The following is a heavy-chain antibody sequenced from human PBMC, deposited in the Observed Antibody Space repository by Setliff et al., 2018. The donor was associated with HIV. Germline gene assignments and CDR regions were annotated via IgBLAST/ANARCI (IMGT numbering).Heavy chain of an antibody. Sequence: PGGSLRLSCAASGFSFASAWMNWVRLPPGKGPVWLSRINAAGGNTNYVDSVKGRFTISRDDAGSTVYLQMSSLRAEDTAVYYCATDPVDGSSYWGQGTLVTVSS. J-gene: IGHJ4*02. CDR2: INAAGGNT. V-gene: IGHV3-74*01. D-gene: IGHD3-10*01. CDR1: GFSFASAW. CDR3: ATDPVDGSSY.